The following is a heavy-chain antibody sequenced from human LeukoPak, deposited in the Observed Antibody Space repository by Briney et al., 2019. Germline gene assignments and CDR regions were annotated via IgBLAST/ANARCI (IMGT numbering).Heavy chain of an antibody. Sequence: GGSLRLSCAASGFTFSSYAMSWVRQAPGKGLEWVSAISGSGGSTYYADSVKGRFTISRDNSKNTLYLQMNSLRAEDTAVYYCARASGSGWSFFDYWGQGTLVTVSS. D-gene: IGHD6-19*01. CDR3: ARASGSGWSFFDY. CDR1: GFTFSSYA. V-gene: IGHV3-23*01. CDR2: ISGSGGST. J-gene: IGHJ4*02.